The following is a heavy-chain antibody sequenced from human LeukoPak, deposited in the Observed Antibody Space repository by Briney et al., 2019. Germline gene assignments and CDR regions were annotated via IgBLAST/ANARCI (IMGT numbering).Heavy chain of an antibody. D-gene: IGHD3-22*01. J-gene: IGHJ1*01. CDR1: GFTLSSYG. Sequence: GGSLRLSCAASGFTLSSYGMHWVRQAPGKGLEWVAVISYDGSNKYYADSVKGRFTISRDNSKNTLYLQMNSLRAEDTAVYYCACNLYDSSGYEYFQHWGQGTLVTVSS. V-gene: IGHV3-30*03. CDR2: ISYDGSNK. CDR3: ACNLYDSSGYEYFQH.